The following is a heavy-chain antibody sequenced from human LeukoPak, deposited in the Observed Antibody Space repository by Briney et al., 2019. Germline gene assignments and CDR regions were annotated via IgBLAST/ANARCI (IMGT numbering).Heavy chain of an antibody. D-gene: IGHD1-1*01. V-gene: IGHV4-39*07. CDR1: GGSISSSSYY. CDR2: IYYSGST. CDR3: ARDVLWNYYMDV. Sequence: NPSETLSLTCTVSGGSISSSSYYWGWIRQPPGKGLEWIGSIYYSGSTYYNPSLKSRVTMSVDTSKNQFSLKLTSVTAADAAVYYCARDVLWNYYMDVWGKGITVTVSS. J-gene: IGHJ6*03.